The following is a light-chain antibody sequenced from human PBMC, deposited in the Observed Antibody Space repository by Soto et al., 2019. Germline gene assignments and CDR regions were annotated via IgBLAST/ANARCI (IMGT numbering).Light chain of an antibody. CDR2: DAS. CDR3: QQYLSSPPYG. CDR1: QTISSY. V-gene: IGKV3-20*01. J-gene: IGKJ2*03. Sequence: EIVLTQSPGTLSLSPGERATLSCRASQTISSYLAWYQHKPGQAPRLLIYDASSRATGIPDRFSGSGSGTDFTLTISRLEPEDFAVYYCQQYLSSPPYGFGQGTKLENK.